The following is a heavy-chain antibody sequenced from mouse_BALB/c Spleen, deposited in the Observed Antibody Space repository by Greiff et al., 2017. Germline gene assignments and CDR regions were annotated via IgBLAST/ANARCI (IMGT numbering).Heavy chain of an antibody. V-gene: IGHV1-80*01. Sequence: QVQLQQSGAELVRPGSSVKISCKASGYAFSSYWMNWVKQRPGQGLEWIGQIYPGDGDTNYNGKFKGKATLTADKSSSTAYMQLSSLTSEDSAVYFCARELSGNSWFAYWGQGTLVTVSA. D-gene: IGHD2-1*01. CDR3: ARELSGNSWFAY. CDR1: GYAFSSYW. CDR2: IYPGDGDT. J-gene: IGHJ3*01.